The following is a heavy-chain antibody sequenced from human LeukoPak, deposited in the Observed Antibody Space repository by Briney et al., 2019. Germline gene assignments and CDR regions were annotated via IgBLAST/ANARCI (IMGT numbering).Heavy chain of an antibody. CDR1: GGSISSGGYS. CDR3: ARDRIVVVPAAPYYYYYGMDV. CDR2: IYHSGST. V-gene: IGHV4-30-2*01. D-gene: IGHD2-2*01. J-gene: IGHJ6*02. Sequence: SETLSLTCAVSGGSISSGGYSWSWIRQPPGKGLEWIGYIYHSGSTYYNPSLKSRVTISVDRSKNQFSLKLSSVTAADTAVYYRARDRIVVVPAAPYYYYYGMDVWGQGTTVTVSS.